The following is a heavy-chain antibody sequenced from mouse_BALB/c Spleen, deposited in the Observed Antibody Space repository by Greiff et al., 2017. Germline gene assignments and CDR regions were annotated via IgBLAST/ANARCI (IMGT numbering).Heavy chain of an antibody. Sequence: EVQLVESGGGLVKPGGSLKLSCAASGFTFSDYYMYWVRQTPEKRLEWVATISDGGSYTYYPDSVKGRFTISRDNAKINLYLQMSSLKSEDTAMYYCAKSLLRLPYAMDYWGQGTSVTVSS. CDR2: ISDGGSYT. CDR1: GFTFSDYY. J-gene: IGHJ4*01. V-gene: IGHV5-4*02. CDR3: AKSLLRLPYAMDY. D-gene: IGHD1-2*01.